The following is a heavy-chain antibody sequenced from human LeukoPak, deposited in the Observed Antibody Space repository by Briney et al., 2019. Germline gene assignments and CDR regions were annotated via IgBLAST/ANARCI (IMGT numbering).Heavy chain of an antibody. D-gene: IGHD1-1*01. Sequence: GGSLRLSCAASGFIFSNDAMHWVRQAPGKGLEWVAFIWFDGSNKHYADSVKGRFTISRDNSEDTLYLQMNSLRAEDTAVYYCVRGPSGSGFAFDSWGQGALVTVSS. CDR2: IWFDGSNK. J-gene: IGHJ4*02. V-gene: IGHV3-33*01. CDR3: VRGPSGSGFAFDS. CDR1: GFIFSNDA.